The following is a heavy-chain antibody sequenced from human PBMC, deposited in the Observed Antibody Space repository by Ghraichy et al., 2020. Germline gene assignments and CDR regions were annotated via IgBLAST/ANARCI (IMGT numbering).Heavy chain of an antibody. V-gene: IGHV3-48*02. CDR3: ARVEWAGSGWYYFDY. CDR2: ISSSSSTI. Sequence: SCAASGFTFSSYSMNWVRQAPGKGLEWVSYISSSSSTIYYADSVKGRFTISRDNAKNSLYLQMNSLRDEDTAVYYCARVEWAGSGWYYFDYWGQGTLVTVSS. CDR1: GFTFSSYS. J-gene: IGHJ4*02. D-gene: IGHD6-19*01.